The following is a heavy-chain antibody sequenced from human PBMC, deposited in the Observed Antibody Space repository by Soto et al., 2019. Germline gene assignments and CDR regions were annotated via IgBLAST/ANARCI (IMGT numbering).Heavy chain of an antibody. J-gene: IGHJ6*02. D-gene: IGHD6-6*01. V-gene: IGHV4-30-4*01. Sequence: SETLSLTCTVSGGSISSGDYYWSWIRHPPGKGLEWIGYIYYSGSTYYNPSLKSRVTISVDTSKNQFSLKLSSVTAADTAVYYCARKYSSSTYYYYYGMDVWGQGTTVTVSS. CDR2: IYYSGST. CDR1: GGSISSGDYY. CDR3: ARKYSSSTYYYYYGMDV.